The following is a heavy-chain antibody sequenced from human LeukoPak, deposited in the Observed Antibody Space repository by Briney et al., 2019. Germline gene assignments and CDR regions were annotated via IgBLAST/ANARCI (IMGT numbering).Heavy chain of an antibody. CDR1: GFTFNSYS. Sequence: GGSLRLSCAASGFTFNSYSMNWVRQAPGKGLEWVSSISGSNSYIYYADSVKGRFTISRDNAKSSLYLQMNSLRAEDTALYYCARHRTASDYWGQGTLVTVSS. D-gene: IGHD3-16*02. CDR3: ARHRTASDY. V-gene: IGHV3-21*01. CDR2: ISGSNSYI. J-gene: IGHJ4*02.